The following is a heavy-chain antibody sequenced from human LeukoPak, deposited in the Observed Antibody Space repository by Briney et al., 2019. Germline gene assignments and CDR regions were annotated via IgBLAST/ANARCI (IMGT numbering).Heavy chain of an antibody. CDR2: ISGSGNGFSI. J-gene: IGHJ4*02. CDR1: GFVFTIYT. Sequence: GGSLRLSCSASGFVFTIYTMYWVRQAPGKGPEYVSTISGSGNGFSIYYADSVKGRLTISRDNSKNTVYLQMNGLRSEDTAVYYCVKDFGRVRGTPDSWGQGTLVTVSS. V-gene: IGHV3-64D*06. CDR3: VKDFGRVRGTPDS. D-gene: IGHD3-16*01.